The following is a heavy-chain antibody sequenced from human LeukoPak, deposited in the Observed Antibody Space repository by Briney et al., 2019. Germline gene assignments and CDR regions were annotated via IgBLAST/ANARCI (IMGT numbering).Heavy chain of an antibody. V-gene: IGHV3-53*01. CDR2: IYGGGST. CDR3: ASSRYCSGGSCYFDY. J-gene: IGHJ4*02. Sequence: GESLTLSCAASGVTVSSNYMNFDPQALGEGLEWDSVIYGGGSTYYGDSVHGRFAISRDNTKNTLYLQMNSLRAEDTAVYYCASSRYCSGGSCYFDYWGQGTLVTVCS. D-gene: IGHD2-15*01. CDR1: GVTVSSNY.